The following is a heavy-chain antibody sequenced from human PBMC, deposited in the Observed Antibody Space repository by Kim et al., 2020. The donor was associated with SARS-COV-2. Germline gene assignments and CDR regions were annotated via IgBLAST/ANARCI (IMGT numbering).Heavy chain of an antibody. V-gene: IGHV3-74*01. J-gene: IGHJ4*02. D-gene: IGHD3-10*01. CDR3: TRVGMLVQSSLDN. CDR2: INSDGSIT. CDR1: GFTFRSYW. Sequence: GGSLRLSCEASGFTFRSYWMHWVRQAPGKGLVWVSRINSDGSITDYADSVKGRFTISRDNAKNTLFLQMNGLRVDDTAVYYCTRVGMLVQSSLDNWGQGTLVTVSS.